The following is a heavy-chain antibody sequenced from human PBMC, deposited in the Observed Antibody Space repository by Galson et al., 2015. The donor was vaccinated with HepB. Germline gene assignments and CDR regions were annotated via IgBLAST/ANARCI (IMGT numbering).Heavy chain of an antibody. J-gene: IGHJ1*01. V-gene: IGHV3-20*04. CDR1: GFTFDDYG. Sequence: SLRLSCAASGFTFDDYGMSWVRQAPGKGLEWVSGINWSGGSTRYADSVKGRFTISRDNAKNSLYLQMNSLRAEDTAVYYCARGGDFDWDSKTHEEEEYFQHWGQGTLVTVSS. CDR3: ARGGDFDWDSKTHEEEEYFQH. D-gene: IGHD3-9*01. CDR2: INWSGGST.